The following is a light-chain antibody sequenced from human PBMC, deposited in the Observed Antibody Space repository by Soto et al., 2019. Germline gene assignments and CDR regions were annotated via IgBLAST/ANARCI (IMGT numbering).Light chain of an antibody. V-gene: IGLV2-23*01. J-gene: IGLJ1*01. Sequence: QSALTQPASVSGSPGQSITISSTGSSSAVGSYRFVSWYQHHPGKVPKLIIYEGGKRPSGVSNRFSGSEPGNTASLTISGLQAEDEADYYCGSSAPSRTFVFGTGTKLTVL. CDR2: EGG. CDR3: GSSAPSRTFV. CDR1: SSAVGSYRF.